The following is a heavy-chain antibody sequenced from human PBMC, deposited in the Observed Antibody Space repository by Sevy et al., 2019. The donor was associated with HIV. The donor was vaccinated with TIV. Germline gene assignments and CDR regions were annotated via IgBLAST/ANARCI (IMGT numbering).Heavy chain of an antibody. CDR1: RFTFSSYW. D-gene: IGHD3-22*01. CDR2: INQDGSEK. J-gene: IGHJ6*02. Sequence: GGSLRLSCAASRFTFSSYWMSWVRQAPGKGLEWVANINQDGSEKYHLDSVKGRFTISRDNAKNSLYLQMNSLRAEDSSVYFCARVSSIYYDRGYFYAMAVWGQGTTVTVSS. V-gene: IGHV3-7*01. CDR3: ARVSSIYYDRGYFYAMAV.